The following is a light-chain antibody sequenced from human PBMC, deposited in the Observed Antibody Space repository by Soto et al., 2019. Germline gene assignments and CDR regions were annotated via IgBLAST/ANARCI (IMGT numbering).Light chain of an antibody. J-gene: IGKJ4*01. CDR3: QPYGSSPLT. CDR1: QSVSSSY. CDR2: GAS. V-gene: IGKV3-20*01. Sequence: EDGLSRSRCAWSLSPGERATLSFRASQSVSSSYLAWSQQKPGQAPRLLIYGASSRATGIPDRFSGSRSGTDFTLTISRLEPEDPAVYYCQPYGSSPLTFGGGTKVDIK.